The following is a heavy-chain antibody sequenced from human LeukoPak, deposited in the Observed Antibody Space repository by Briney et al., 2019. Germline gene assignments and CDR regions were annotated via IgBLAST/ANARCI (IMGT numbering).Heavy chain of an antibody. CDR1: GFTFENYR. D-gene: IGHD3-22*01. CDR2: ITHDGSNK. J-gene: IGHJ4*02. CDR3: AKDPTGYYYDSSGYLLPDY. V-gene: IGHV3-30-3*01. Sequence: GGSLRLSCAASGFTFENYRMHWVRQAPGKGLEWVSLITHDGSNKYYADSVKGRFTISRDNSKNTLYLQMNSLRAEDTAVYYCAKDPTGYYYDSSGYLLPDYWGQGTLVTVSS.